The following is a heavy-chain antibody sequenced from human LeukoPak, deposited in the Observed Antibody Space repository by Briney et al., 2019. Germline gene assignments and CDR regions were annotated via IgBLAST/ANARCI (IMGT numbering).Heavy chain of an antibody. Sequence: GASVKLSCKASGFTFGSYSFSWVRQAPGQGLEWMGWISAFNGNTNYPHKLQGRVTMTTDTATNTVYMELRSLRPDDTAVYYCAREAAGQANRGHLDSWGQGTLVSVSS. V-gene: IGHV1-18*01. D-gene: IGHD1-14*01. J-gene: IGHJ4*02. CDR1: GFTFGSYS. CDR3: AREAAGQANRGHLDS. CDR2: ISAFNGNT.